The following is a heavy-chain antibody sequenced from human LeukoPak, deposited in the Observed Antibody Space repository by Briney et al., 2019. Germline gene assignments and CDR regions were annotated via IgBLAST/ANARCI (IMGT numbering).Heavy chain of an antibody. J-gene: IGHJ3*02. D-gene: IGHD5-18*01. V-gene: IGHV4-39*01. CDR3: ARQRDTASVGAFDI. CDR2: IHYSGTT. Sequence: PSETLSLTRTVSGGSIRSNTNYWGWNSSNYWGWIRQPPGKGLEWIWSIHYSGTTYYNPSLQSRLTISVDASKNQFSLKVTSVTATDTALYYCARQRDTASVGAFDIWGQGTMVTVSS. CDR1: GGSIRSNTNYWGWNSSNY.